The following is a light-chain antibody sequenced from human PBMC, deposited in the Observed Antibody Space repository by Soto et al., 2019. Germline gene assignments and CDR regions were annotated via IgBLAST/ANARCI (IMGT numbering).Light chain of an antibody. Sequence: QSVLTQPHSASGTPGQRVTISCSGSSSNIETNYVYWYQQLPGTAPKVLIYRNNQRPSRVPDRFSASKSGTSASLAISGLRSEAGADYYCAAWDGSLSAGVFGGGTEATVL. CDR3: AAWDGSLSAGV. CDR1: SSNIETNY. CDR2: RNN. J-gene: IGLJ3*02. V-gene: IGLV1-47*01.